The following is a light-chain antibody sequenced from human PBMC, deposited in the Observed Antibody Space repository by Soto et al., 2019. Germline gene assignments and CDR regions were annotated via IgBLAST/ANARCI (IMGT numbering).Light chain of an antibody. J-gene: IGLJ3*02. CDR2: GNS. CDR1: SSNIGAGYG. V-gene: IGLV1-40*01. CDR3: QSYDSSLSGGV. Sequence: QSVLTQPPSVSGAPGQRVTISCTGSSSNIGAGYGVHWYQQLPGTAPKLLIYGNSSRPSGVPDRFSGSKSGTSASLAITGLQAEDEADYYCQSYDSSLSGGVFGGGTKLTVL.